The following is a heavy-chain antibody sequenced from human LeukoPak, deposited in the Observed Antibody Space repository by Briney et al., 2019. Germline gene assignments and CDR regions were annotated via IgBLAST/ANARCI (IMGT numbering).Heavy chain of an antibody. J-gene: IGHJ4*02. V-gene: IGHV4-59*08. CDR1: GGSISSYY. CDR3: ARSAAAGTFPHIDY. CDR2: IYYSGST. D-gene: IGHD6-13*01. Sequence: PETLSLTCTVSGGSISSYYWSWIRQPPGKGLEWIGYIYYSGSTNYNPSLKSRVTISVDTSKNQFSLKLSSVTAADTAVYYCARSAAAGTFPHIDYWGQGTLVTVSS.